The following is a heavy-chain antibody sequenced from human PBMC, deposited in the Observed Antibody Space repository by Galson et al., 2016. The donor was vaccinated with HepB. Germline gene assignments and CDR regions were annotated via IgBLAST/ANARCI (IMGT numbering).Heavy chain of an antibody. V-gene: IGHV5-51*03. CDR3: ASRDPQLVNYYFDY. J-gene: IGHJ4*02. CDR1: GYRFISYW. CDR2: IYPGDSET. Sequence: QSGAEVKKPGESLKISCKASGYRFISYWIGWVRQMPGKGLEWMGIIYPGDSETRYSPSFQGQVTISVDKSISTAYLQWSSLKASDTAMYYCASRDPQLVNYYFDYWGQGTLVTVSS. D-gene: IGHD6-6*01.